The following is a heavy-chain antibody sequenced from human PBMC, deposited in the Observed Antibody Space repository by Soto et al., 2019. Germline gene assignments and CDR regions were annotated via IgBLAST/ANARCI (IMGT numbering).Heavy chain of an antibody. V-gene: IGHV3-21*01. CDR2: ISSSSSYI. J-gene: IGHJ6*02. CDR3: ARDGPAAAANYYGMDV. Sequence: EVQLVESGGGLVKPGGSLRLSCAASGFTFSSYSMSWVRQAPGKGLEWVSSISSSSSYIYYADSVKGRFTISRDNAKNSLYLQMNSLRAEDTAVYYCARDGPAAAANYYGMDVWGQGTTVTVSS. CDR1: GFTFSSYS. D-gene: IGHD6-13*01.